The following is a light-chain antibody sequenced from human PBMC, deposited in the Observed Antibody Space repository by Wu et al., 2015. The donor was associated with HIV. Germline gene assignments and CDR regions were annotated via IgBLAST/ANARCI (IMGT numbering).Light chain of an antibody. Sequence: EIVMTQSPGTLPVSPGERATLSCRASQSVSSNFAWYQQKPGQPPSLLFYGASTRATGIPARFSASGSGTEFTLTINSVQSEDVAVYYCQQYNNWPWTFGQGTKVEIK. J-gene: IGKJ1*01. V-gene: IGKV3-15*01. CDR3: QQYNNWPWT. CDR2: GAS. CDR1: QSVSSN.